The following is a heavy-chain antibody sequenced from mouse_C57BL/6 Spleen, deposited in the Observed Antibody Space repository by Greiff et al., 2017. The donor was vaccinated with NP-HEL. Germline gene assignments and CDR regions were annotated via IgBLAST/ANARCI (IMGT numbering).Heavy chain of an antibody. V-gene: IGHV1-39*01. D-gene: IGHD1-1*01. J-gene: IGHJ4*01. Sequence: EVQLQQSGPELVKPGASVKISCKASGYSFTDYNMNWVKQSNGKSLEWIGVINPNYGTTSYNQKFKGKATLTVDQSSSTAYMQLNSLTSEDSAVYYCANYYGSKRYYAMDYWGQGTTVTVSS. CDR3: ANYYGSKRYYAMDY. CDR1: GYSFTDYN. CDR2: INPNYGTT.